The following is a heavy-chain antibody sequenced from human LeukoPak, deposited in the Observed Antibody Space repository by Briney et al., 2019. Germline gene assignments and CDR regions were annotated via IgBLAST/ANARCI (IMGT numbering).Heavy chain of an antibody. D-gene: IGHD5-24*01. Sequence: SETLSLTCTVSGGSISSYYWSWIRQPPGQGLECIGLIVYSGSTNYNPSLKSRVTISIDTSNNQLSLKLSSVTAADTAVYYCARHREMDSYEAFDMWGQGTMVTVSS. J-gene: IGHJ3*02. CDR1: GGSISSYY. CDR3: ARHREMDSYEAFDM. CDR2: IVYSGST. V-gene: IGHV4-59*08.